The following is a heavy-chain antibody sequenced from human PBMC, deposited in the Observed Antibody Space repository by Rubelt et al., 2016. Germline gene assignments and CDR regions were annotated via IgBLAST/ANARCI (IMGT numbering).Heavy chain of an antibody. CDR3: AREVTAVAASEFDY. CDR1: GFTFSSYS. Sequence: EVQLVESGGGLVQPGGSLRLSCAASGFTFSSYSMNWVRQAPGKGLEWVSSISSSSSYIYYADSVKGRFTISRDNAKNSPYLQMNSRRAEDTAVDYCAREVTAVAASEFDYWGQGTLVTVSS. V-gene: IGHV3-21*01. J-gene: IGHJ4*02. D-gene: IGHD6-19*01. CDR2: ISSSSSYI.